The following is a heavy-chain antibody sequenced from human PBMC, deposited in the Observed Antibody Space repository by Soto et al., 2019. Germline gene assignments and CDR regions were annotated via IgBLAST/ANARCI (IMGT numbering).Heavy chain of an antibody. Sequence: GGSLRLSCAASGFTFSNAWMSWVRQAPGKGREWVGRLKSNTDGGTTDYAAPVKGRFTISRDDSKNTLYLQMNSLKTEDTAVYYCTTAPGAFDILGQGTMGTVSS. V-gene: IGHV3-15*01. CDR2: LKSNTDGGTT. CDR3: TTAPGAFDI. J-gene: IGHJ3*02. CDR1: GFTFSNAW.